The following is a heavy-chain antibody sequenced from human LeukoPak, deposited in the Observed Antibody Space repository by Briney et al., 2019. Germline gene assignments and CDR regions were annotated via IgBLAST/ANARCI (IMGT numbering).Heavy chain of an antibody. Sequence: ASVKVSCKASGYTFTSYYMHWVRQAPGQGLEWMGIINPSGGSTSYAQKFQGRVTMTRDTSTSTVYMELSSLRSEDTAVYYCARDPKYYGSGYAFDIWGQGTMVTVSS. J-gene: IGHJ3*02. CDR2: INPSGGST. CDR1: GYTFTSYY. V-gene: IGHV1-46*01. CDR3: ARDPKYYGSGYAFDI. D-gene: IGHD3-10*01.